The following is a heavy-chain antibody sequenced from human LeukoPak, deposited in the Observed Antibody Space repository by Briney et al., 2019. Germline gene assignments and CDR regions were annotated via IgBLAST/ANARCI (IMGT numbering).Heavy chain of an antibody. CDR1: GFTFSSYS. Sequence: GGSLRPSCAASGFTFSSYSMNWVRQPPGKGLEWVSSISSSSSYIYYADSVKGRFTIPRDNAKNSLYLQMNSLRAEDTAVYYCARGAAAGTDYWGQGTLVTVSS. J-gene: IGHJ4*02. D-gene: IGHD6-13*01. V-gene: IGHV3-21*01. CDR2: ISSSSSYI. CDR3: ARGAAAGTDY.